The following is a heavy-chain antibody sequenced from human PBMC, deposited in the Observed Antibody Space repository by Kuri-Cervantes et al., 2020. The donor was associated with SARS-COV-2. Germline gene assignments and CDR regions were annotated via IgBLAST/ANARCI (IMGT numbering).Heavy chain of an antibody. J-gene: IGHJ3*02. CDR1: GFTFGDYA. V-gene: IGHV3-49*04. Sequence: GESLKISCTASGFTFGDYAMSWVRQAPGKGLEWVGFIRSKAYGGTTEYAASVKGRFTISRDDSKSIAYLQMNSLKTEDTAVYYCAKGPVGATGAFDIWGQGTMVTVSS. D-gene: IGHD1-26*01. CDR3: AKGPVGATGAFDI. CDR2: IRSKAYGGTT.